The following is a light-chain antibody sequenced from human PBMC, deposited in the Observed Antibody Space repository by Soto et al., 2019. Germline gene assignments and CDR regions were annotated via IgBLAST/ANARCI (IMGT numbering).Light chain of an antibody. J-gene: IGLJ1*01. CDR2: EGS. V-gene: IGLV2-23*01. CDR3: CSYAGSPFV. CDR1: SSDVGGYNY. Sequence: QSVLTQPASVSGSPGQSITISCTGTSSDVGGYNYVSWYQQHPGKAPKLMIYEGSKRPSGVSNRFSGSKSGNTASLTISGLQAEDEADYYCCSYAGSPFVFGTGTKVTVL.